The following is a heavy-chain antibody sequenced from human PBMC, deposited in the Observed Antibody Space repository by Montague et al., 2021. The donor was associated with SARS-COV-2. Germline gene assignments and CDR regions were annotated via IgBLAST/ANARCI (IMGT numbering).Heavy chain of an antibody. CDR3: ASSYYYDSSGYYSHDAFDI. J-gene: IGHJ3*02. Sequence: SETLSLTCTVSGGSISSSSYYWGWIRQPPGEGLEWIGSIYYSGSTYYNPSLKSRVTISVDTSKNQFSLKLSSVTAADTAVYYCASSYYYDSSGYYSHDAFDIWGQGTMVTVSS. CDR2: IYYSGST. CDR1: GGSISSSSYY. V-gene: IGHV4-39*01. D-gene: IGHD3-22*01.